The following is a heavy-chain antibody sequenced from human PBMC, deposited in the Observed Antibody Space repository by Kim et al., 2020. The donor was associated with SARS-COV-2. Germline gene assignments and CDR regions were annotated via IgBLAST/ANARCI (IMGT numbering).Heavy chain of an antibody. Sequence: ASVKVSCKASGYTFTSYGSSWGRQAAGQGLECLGWISAYKGNTYYARTLTGRVTMTTDTSTSTAYMELRSLRSDDTAVYYCARDSSSWGGGFDPWGQGTLVTVSS. J-gene: IGHJ5*02. CDR2: ISAYKGNT. D-gene: IGHD6-13*01. CDR3: ARDSSSWGGGFDP. V-gene: IGHV1-18*01. CDR1: GYTFTSYG.